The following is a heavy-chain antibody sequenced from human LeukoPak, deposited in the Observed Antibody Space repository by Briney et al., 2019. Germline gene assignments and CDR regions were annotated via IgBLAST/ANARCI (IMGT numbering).Heavy chain of an antibody. Sequence: SVKVSCKASGGTFSSYAISWVRQAPGQGLEWMGGIIPIFGTANYAQKFQGRVTITADESTSTAYMELSSLRSEDTAVYYCARDKQLDWAHYYYYYMDVWGQRDHGHRLL. CDR3: ARDKQLDWAHYYYYYMDV. J-gene: IGHJ6*03. D-gene: IGHD1-1*01. CDR1: GGTFSSYA. V-gene: IGHV1-69*13. CDR2: IIPIFGTA.